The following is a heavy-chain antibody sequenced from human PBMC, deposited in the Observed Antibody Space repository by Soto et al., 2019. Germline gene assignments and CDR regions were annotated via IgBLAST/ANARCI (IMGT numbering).Heavy chain of an antibody. CDR1: GGSISSGDYY. Sequence: SETLSLTCTVSGGSISSGDYYWSWIRQPPGTGLEWIGYIYYSGSTYYNPSLKSRVTIPVDTSKNQFSLKLSSVTATDTAVYYCARDRVATIGVYYYYCLDFWGQGTTVTVSS. CDR3: ARDRVATIGVYYYYCLDF. D-gene: IGHD5-12*01. CDR2: IYYSGST. V-gene: IGHV4-30-4*08. J-gene: IGHJ6*02.